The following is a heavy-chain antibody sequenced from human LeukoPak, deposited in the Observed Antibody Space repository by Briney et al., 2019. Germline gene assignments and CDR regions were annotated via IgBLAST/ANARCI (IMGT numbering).Heavy chain of an antibody. Sequence: GRTYFRSKWYNDYAASVKSRITINPDTSKNQFSLQLNSVTPEDTAVYYCARDPWGFSFEYWGQGTLVTVSS. CDR3: ARDPWGFSFEY. J-gene: IGHJ4*02. V-gene: IGHV6-1*01. CDR2: TYFRSKWYN. D-gene: IGHD7-27*01.